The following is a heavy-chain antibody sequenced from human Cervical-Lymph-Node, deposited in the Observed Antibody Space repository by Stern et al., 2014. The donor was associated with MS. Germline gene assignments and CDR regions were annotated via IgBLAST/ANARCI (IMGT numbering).Heavy chain of an antibody. CDR1: GYSFSNFW. CDR3: VRRRDSDSYDTFDI. V-gene: IGHV5-51*01. J-gene: IGHJ3*02. CDR2: IYPEDSDT. D-gene: IGHD3-22*01. Sequence: EVQLVESGAEVKKPGESLKISCKPSGYSFSNFWIGWVRQKPGKGLEWMGIIYPEDSDTTYSPSFQGHVTISADESISTAYLQWRSLKASDTAMYYCVRRRDSDSYDTFDIWGQGTMLIVSS.